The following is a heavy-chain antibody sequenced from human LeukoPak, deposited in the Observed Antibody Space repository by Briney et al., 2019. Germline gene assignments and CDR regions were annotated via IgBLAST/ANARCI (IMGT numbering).Heavy chain of an antibody. CDR1: GFTFSSYE. CDR2: ISSSGSTI. Sequence: GGSLRLSCAASGFTFSSYEMNWVRQAPGKGLEWVSYISSSGSTIYYADSVKGRFTISRDNAKNSLYLQMNSLRAEDTAVYYCARESPGATRDYWGQGTLATVSS. CDR3: ARESPGATRDY. D-gene: IGHD1-26*01. V-gene: IGHV3-48*03. J-gene: IGHJ4*02.